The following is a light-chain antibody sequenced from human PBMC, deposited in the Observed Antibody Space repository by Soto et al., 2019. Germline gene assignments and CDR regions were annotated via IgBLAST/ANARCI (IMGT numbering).Light chain of an antibody. Sequence: DIVMTQSPATLSLSPGERATLSCRASQGVGSNLAWYQHKPGQAPRLLFYGASTAATGIPARFTGSESGTAFTLTISSLQSEDFAVYYWQQYDDWPWTFGQGTRVEIK. CDR1: QGVGSN. V-gene: IGKV3-15*01. CDR3: QQYDDWPWT. CDR2: GAS. J-gene: IGKJ1*01.